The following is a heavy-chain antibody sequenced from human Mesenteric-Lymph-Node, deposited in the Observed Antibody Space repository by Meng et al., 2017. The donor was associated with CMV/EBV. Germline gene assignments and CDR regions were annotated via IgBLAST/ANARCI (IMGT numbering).Heavy chain of an antibody. CDR1: GGAINSGAYY. Sequence: CTVSGGAINSGAYYWSWIRQHPGKDLEWIGYIYYSGSTYYTPSLESRVTISVDTSKNRFSLKLSSVTAADTAVYYCARDSGYGDSDYWGQGTLVTVSS. CDR2: IYYSGST. CDR3: ARDSGYGDSDY. J-gene: IGHJ4*02. D-gene: IGHD4-17*01. V-gene: IGHV4-31*03.